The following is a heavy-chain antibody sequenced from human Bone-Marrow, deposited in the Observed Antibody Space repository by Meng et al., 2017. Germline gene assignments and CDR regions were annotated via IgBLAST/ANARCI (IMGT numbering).Heavy chain of an antibody. V-gene: IGHV3-33*01. CDR1: GFTFSSYG. J-gene: IGHJ4*02. CDR2: IWYDGSNK. Sequence: GESLKISCAASGFTFSSYGMHWVRQAPGKGLEWVAVIWYDGSNKYYADSVKGRFTISRDNSKNTLYLQMNSLRAEDTAVYYCAREGGSYYDSSGYRYFDYWGQGTRVTVSS. D-gene: IGHD3-22*01. CDR3: AREGGSYYDSSGYRYFDY.